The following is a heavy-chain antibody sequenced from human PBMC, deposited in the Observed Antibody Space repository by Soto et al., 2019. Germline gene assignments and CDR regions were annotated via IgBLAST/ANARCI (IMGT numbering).Heavy chain of an antibody. Sequence: GGSLRLSCAASGFTFSDYYMSWIRQAPGKGLEWVSYISSSGSTIYYADSVKGRFTISRDNAKNSLYLQINSLRAEDTAVFYCARLSSTAMIDSWGQGTLVTVSS. J-gene: IGHJ4*02. D-gene: IGHD5-18*01. CDR1: GFTFSDYY. CDR2: ISSSGSTI. V-gene: IGHV3-11*01. CDR3: ARLSSTAMIDS.